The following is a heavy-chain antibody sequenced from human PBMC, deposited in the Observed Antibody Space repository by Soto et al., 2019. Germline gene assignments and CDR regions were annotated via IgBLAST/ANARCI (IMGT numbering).Heavy chain of an antibody. CDR1: GYSFTSYW. V-gene: IGHV5-51*01. CDR2: IYPGDSDT. CDR3: ARHDEDCRSTSCYVTIDY. J-gene: IGHJ4*02. D-gene: IGHD2-2*01. Sequence: GESLKISCKGSGYSFTSYWIGWVRQMPGKGLEWMGIIYPGDSDTRYSPSFQGQVTISADKSINTAYLQWSSLKASDTAMYYCARHDEDCRSTSCYVTIDYWGQGTLVTVSS.